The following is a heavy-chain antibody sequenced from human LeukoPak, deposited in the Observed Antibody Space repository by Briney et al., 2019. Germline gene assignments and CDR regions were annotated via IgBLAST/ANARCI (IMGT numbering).Heavy chain of an antibody. V-gene: IGHV4-59*01. D-gene: IGHD3-16*01. CDR3: AREGGATNGSGYYGRNV. CDR1: GGSISTYY. CDR2: IYYSGST. J-gene: IGHJ6*02. Sequence: SETLSLTCAVSGGSISTYYWSWIRQPPGKGLEWIGNIYYSGSTTYNPSLKSRVAISVDTSKNQFSLTLNSVTAADTAVYYCAREGGATNGSGYYGRNVWGQGTTVTVSS.